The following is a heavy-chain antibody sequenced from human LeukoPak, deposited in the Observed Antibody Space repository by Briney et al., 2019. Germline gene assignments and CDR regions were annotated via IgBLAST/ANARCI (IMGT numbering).Heavy chain of an antibody. CDR1: GYTFTGYD. Sequence: GASVKVSCKASGYTFTGYDINWVRQATGQGLEWMGWMDPNSGNTGYAQKFQGRVTMTRNTSISTAYMELSRLRSDDTAVYYCARAYIVVVPAAIREEGDDYWGQGTLVTVSS. J-gene: IGHJ4*02. V-gene: IGHV1-8*01. CDR2: MDPNSGNT. D-gene: IGHD2-2*02. CDR3: ARAYIVVVPAAIREEGDDY.